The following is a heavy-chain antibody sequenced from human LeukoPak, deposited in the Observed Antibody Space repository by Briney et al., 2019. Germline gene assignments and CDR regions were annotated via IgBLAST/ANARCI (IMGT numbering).Heavy chain of an antibody. Sequence: GGSLRLSCAGSGFTFGSYDMTWVRQAPGKGLQWVSSINSFGDYTFYADSVRGRFTISRDNSKNTLYLHMNSLRAEDTAIFYCAKRDSSGSYFFDYWGQGTLVTVSS. J-gene: IGHJ4*02. CDR1: GFTFGSYD. V-gene: IGHV3-23*01. CDR3: AKRDSSGSYFFDY. D-gene: IGHD3-22*01. CDR2: INSFGDYT.